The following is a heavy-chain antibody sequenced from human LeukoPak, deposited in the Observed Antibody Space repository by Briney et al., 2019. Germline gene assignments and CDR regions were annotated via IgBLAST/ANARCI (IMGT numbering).Heavy chain of an antibody. CDR3: ARDVVVGYPPGAFDY. V-gene: IGHV3-30*03. Sequence: GGSLRLSCAASGFTFSGYRMHWVRQAPGKGLEWVALISFDGSNQYYADSVKGRFTISRDNSKNMLYLQMNSLRAEDTVVYYCARDVVVGYPPGAFDYWGQGTLVTVSS. J-gene: IGHJ4*02. D-gene: IGHD5-12*01. CDR1: GFTFSGYR. CDR2: ISFDGSNQ.